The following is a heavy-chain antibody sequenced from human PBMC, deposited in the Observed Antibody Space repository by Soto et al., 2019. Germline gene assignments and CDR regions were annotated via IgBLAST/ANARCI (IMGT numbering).Heavy chain of an antibody. V-gene: IGHV4-59*01. Sequence: LSLTCTVSGGSISSYYWSWIRQPPGKGLEWIGYIYYSGGTNYNPSLKSRVTISVDTSKNQFPLKLSSVTAADTAVYYCARGIAARRRFDPWGQGTLVTVSS. D-gene: IGHD6-6*01. J-gene: IGHJ5*02. CDR1: GGSISSYY. CDR2: IYYSGGT. CDR3: ARGIAARRRFDP.